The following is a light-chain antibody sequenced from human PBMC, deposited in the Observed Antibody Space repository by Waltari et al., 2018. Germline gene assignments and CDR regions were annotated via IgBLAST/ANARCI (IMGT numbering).Light chain of an antibody. Sequence: QSALTQPPSASGSPGQSVTFPCTGTSSDVGGFDSVSRYQQHPGKVPRLMMYEVSKRPSGVPDRFSGSKSGNTASLTVSGLQVEDEADYYCSSFAGSSQMLFGGGTKLTVL. CDR1: SSDVGGFDS. CDR2: EVS. J-gene: IGLJ2*01. CDR3: SSFAGSSQML. V-gene: IGLV2-8*01.